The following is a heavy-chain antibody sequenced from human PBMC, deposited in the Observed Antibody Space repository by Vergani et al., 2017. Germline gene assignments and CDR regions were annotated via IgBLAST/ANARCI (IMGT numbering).Heavy chain of an antibody. D-gene: IGHD6-6*01. J-gene: IGHJ5*02. V-gene: IGHV4-30-2*05. CDR3: ARSSGKSIAARNWFDP. Sequence: QLQLQESGSGLVKPSQTLSLTCAVSGGSISSGGYSWSWIRQPPGKGLEWIGYIYYSGSTYYNPSLKSRVTISVDTSKNQFSLKLSSVTAADTAVYYCARSSGKSIAARNWFDPWGQGTLVTVSS. CDR2: IYYSGST. CDR1: GGSISSGGYS.